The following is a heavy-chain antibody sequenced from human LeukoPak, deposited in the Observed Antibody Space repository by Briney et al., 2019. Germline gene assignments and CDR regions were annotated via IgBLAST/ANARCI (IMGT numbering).Heavy chain of an antibody. V-gene: IGHV3-30-3*02. CDR3: AKIGGIVTSDAFDI. D-gene: IGHD1-26*01. CDR2: ISYDGSNK. J-gene: IGHJ3*02. Sequence: GGSLRLSCAASGFTFSSYAMHWVRQAPGKGLEWVAVISYDGSNKYYADSVKGRFTISRDNSKNTLYLQMNSLRAEDTAVYYCAKIGGIVTSDAFDIWGQGTMVTVSS. CDR1: GFTFSSYA.